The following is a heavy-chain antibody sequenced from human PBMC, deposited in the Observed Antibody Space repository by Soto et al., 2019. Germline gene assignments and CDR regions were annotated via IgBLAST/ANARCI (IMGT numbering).Heavy chain of an antibody. CDR1: GYTFTSYA. CDR3: ARTGGGIAVAGYYFDY. D-gene: IGHD6-19*01. CDR2: INAGNGNT. Sequence: ASVKVSCKASGYTFTSYAMHWVRQAPGQRLEWMGWINAGNGNTKYSQKFQGRVTITRDTSASTAYMELSSLRSEDTAVYYCARTGGGIAVAGYYFDYWGQGTLVTVSS. J-gene: IGHJ4*02. V-gene: IGHV1-3*01.